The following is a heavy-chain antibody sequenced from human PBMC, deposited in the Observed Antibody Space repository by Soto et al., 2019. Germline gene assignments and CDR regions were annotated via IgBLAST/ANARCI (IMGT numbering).Heavy chain of an antibody. J-gene: IGHJ6*02. CDR1: GGTFSSYA. D-gene: IGHD6-6*01. CDR2: IIPIFGTA. V-gene: IGHV1-69*01. Sequence: QVQLVQSGAEVKKPGSSVKVSCKASGGTFSSYAISWVRQAPGQGLEWMGGIIPIFGTANYAQKCQGRVTITADESTSTAYMELSSLRSEDTAVYYCARDSSSSGFYYYYGMDVWGQGTTVTVSS. CDR3: ARDSSSSGFYYYYGMDV.